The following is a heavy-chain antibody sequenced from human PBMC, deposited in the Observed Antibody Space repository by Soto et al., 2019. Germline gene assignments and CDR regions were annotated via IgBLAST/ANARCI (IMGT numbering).Heavy chain of an antibody. J-gene: IGHJ4*02. CDR3: AREMAALNYFDY. Sequence: PGGSLRLSCAASGFTFSDYAIHWVRQAPGEGLEWVAVISNDGTKKFYADSVKGRFTISRDNSRKTLYLQMNSLRAEDTAVYYCAREMAALNYFDYWGQGTLVTVSS. CDR2: ISNDGTKK. V-gene: IGHV3-30*04. D-gene: IGHD2-15*01. CDR1: GFTFSDYA.